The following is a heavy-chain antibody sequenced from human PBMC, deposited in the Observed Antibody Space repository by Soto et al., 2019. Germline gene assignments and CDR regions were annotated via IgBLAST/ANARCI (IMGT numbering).Heavy chain of an antibody. D-gene: IGHD1-20*01. Sequence: GASVKVSCKASGGTFSSYAISWVRQAPGQGLEWMGGIIPIFGTANYAQKLQGRLTMTTDTSTSTAYMELRSLTSDDTAVYYCAREVFRYFDLWGRGTLVTVSS. CDR2: IIPIFGTA. CDR1: GGTFSSYA. CDR3: AREVFRYFDL. J-gene: IGHJ2*01. V-gene: IGHV1-69*05.